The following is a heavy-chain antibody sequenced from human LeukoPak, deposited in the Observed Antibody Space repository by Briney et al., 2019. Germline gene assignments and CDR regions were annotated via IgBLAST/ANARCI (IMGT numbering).Heavy chain of an antibody. Sequence: SVKVSCKASGGTFSSYAISWVRQAPGQGLEWMGRIIPILGIANYAQKFQGRVTITADKSTSTAYMELSSLRSEDTAVYYCVRTGIAVAGPFDYWGQGTLVTVSS. CDR1: GGTFSSYA. CDR2: IIPILGIA. CDR3: VRTGIAVAGPFDY. D-gene: IGHD6-19*01. J-gene: IGHJ4*02. V-gene: IGHV1-69*04.